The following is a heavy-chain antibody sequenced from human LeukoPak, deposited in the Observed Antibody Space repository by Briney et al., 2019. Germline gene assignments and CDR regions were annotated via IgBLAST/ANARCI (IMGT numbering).Heavy chain of an antibody. V-gene: IGHV3-23*01. J-gene: IGHJ4*02. CDR1: GFTFSSYA. CDR2: ISGSGGST. Sequence: GGSLRLSCAASGFTFSSYAMSWVRQAPGKGLEWVSAISGSGGSTYYADSVKGRFTISRDNSKNTLYLQMNSLRAEDTAVYYCAKHGGSSNPSDYYSDYWGQGTLVTVSS. CDR3: AKHGGSSNPSDYYSDY. D-gene: IGHD1-26*01.